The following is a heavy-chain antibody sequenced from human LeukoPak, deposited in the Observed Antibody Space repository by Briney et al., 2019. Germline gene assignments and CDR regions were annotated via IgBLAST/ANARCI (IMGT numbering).Heavy chain of an antibody. CDR3: AREVVPAAVSGVDY. Sequence: SETLSLTCTVSGGSISSGSYYWSWIRQPAGKGLEWIGHIYISGSTNYNPSLKSRVTISVDTSKNQFSLKLSSVTAADTAVYYCAREVVPAAVSGVDYWGQGTLVTVSS. CDR2: IYISGST. CDR1: GGSISSGSYY. D-gene: IGHD2-2*01. V-gene: IGHV4-61*09. J-gene: IGHJ4*02.